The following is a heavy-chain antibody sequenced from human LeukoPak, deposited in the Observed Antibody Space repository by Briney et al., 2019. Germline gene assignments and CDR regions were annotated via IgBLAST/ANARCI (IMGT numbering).Heavy chain of an antibody. CDR1: GGSISSGGYY. D-gene: IGHD1-26*01. CDR2: IYYSGST. V-gene: IGHV4-31*03. Sequence: PSETLSLTCTVSGGSISSGGYYWSWIRQHPGQGLEWIGYIYYSGSTYYNPSLKSRVTISVDTSKNQFSLKLSSVTAADTAVYYCAREEGDYIDYWGQGTLVTVSS. CDR3: AREEGDYIDY. J-gene: IGHJ4*02.